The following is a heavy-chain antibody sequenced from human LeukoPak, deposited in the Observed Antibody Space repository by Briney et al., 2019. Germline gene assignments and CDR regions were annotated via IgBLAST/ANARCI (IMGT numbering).Heavy chain of an antibody. V-gene: IGHV3-30-3*01. CDR2: TSSDLNVK. CDR3: AREGYYGSGSPPSLYFDY. Sequence: PGGSLRLSCAASGFTFRNYVIHWVRQAPGKGLKWVAVTSSDLNVKLYADSVKGRFTISRDNSRSTLYLQMNSLRPEDTATYYCAREGYYGSGSPPSLYFDYWGQGTLVTVSS. D-gene: IGHD3-10*01. CDR1: GFTFRNYV. J-gene: IGHJ4*02.